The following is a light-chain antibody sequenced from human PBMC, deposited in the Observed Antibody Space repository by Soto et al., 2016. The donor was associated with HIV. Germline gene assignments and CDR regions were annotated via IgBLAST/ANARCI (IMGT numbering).Light chain of an antibody. CDR3: QQYQTKEGT. V-gene: IGKV1-5*03. Sequence: DIQMTQSPSTLSASVGDRVTITCRASQSISSWVAWYQQKPGKAPNLLIYKASNLESGVPSRFSGGGSGTEFTLTISSLQPDDFATYYCQQYQTKEGTFGQGTTVEIK. CDR2: KAS. CDR1: QSISSW. J-gene: IGKJ1*01.